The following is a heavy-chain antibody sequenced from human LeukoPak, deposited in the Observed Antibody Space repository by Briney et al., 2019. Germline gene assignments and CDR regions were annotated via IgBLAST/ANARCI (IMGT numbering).Heavy chain of an antibody. CDR3: ARHYGDYGRGNWFDP. CDR2: ISAYNGNT. J-gene: IGHJ5*02. CDR1: GYIFTNYA. D-gene: IGHD4-17*01. V-gene: IGHV1-18*01. Sequence: ASVKVSCKASGYIFTNYARNWVRQAPGQGLEWMGWISAYNGNTNYAQKLQGRVTMTTDTSTSTAYMELRSLRSDDTAVYYCARHYGDYGRGNWFDPWGQGTLVTVSS.